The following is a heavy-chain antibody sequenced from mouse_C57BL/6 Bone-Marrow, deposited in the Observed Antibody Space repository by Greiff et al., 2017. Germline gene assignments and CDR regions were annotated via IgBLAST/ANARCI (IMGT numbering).Heavy chain of an antibody. J-gene: IGHJ1*03. D-gene: IGHD2-4*01. Sequence: QVQLQQPGAELARPGASVKLSCKASGYTFTSYGISWVKQRTGQGLEWIGEIYPRSGNTYYNEKFKGKATLTADKSSSTAYMELRSLTSEDSAVYFCARLRLRRSWYFDVWGTGTTVTVSS. CDR1: GYTFTSYG. CDR3: ARLRLRRSWYFDV. CDR2: IYPRSGNT. V-gene: IGHV1-81*01.